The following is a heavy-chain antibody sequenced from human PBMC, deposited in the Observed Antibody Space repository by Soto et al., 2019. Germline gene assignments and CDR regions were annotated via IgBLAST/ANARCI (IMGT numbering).Heavy chain of an antibody. CDR1: GASLGGFH. V-gene: IGHV4-34*12. CDR3: ARSPLGYDYVRPTWREVGDSFDI. D-gene: IGHD3-16*01. J-gene: IGHJ3*02. Sequence: QVRLEQWGAGLLKPSETLSLTCAIYGASLGGFHWTWLRQAPGKGLEWIGELIHGGSTNYNPSLKVRVSFSLDTSKNQFSLHLMSVTAADTAVYYGARSPLGYDYVRPTWREVGDSFDIWGRGTLVTVSS. CDR2: LIHGGST.